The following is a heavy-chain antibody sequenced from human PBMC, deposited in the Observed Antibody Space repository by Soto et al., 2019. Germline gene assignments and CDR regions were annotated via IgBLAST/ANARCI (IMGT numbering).Heavy chain of an antibody. V-gene: IGHV3-30*18. J-gene: IGHJ6*02. Sequence: GGSLRLSCAASGFTFSDYYMSWIRQAPGKGLEWVAVTSYDGDKNYYSASVKGRFTISRDNSKNTLYLQMNSLRADDTAVYYCAKDIALVRGVIIDMDVWGQGTTVTVSS. CDR2: TSYDGDKN. CDR3: AKDIALVRGVIIDMDV. D-gene: IGHD3-10*01. CDR1: GFTFSDYY.